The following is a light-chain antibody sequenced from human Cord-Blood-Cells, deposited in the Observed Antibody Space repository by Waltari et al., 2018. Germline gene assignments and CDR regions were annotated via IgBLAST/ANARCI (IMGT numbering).Light chain of an antibody. CDR1: QSLLHSDGKTY. CDR3: MQGIHLPYT. Sequence: DIVMTQTALSLSVTPGQPASISCKSSQSLLHSDGKTYLYWYLQKPGQSPQLLIYAVSSRFSGVPDRFSGSGSGTDFTLKISRVEAEDVGVYYCMQGIHLPYTFGQGTKLEIK. CDR2: AVS. V-gene: IGKV2-29*02. J-gene: IGKJ2*01.